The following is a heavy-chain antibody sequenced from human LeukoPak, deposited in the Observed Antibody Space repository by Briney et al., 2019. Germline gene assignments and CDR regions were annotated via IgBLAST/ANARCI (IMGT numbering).Heavy chain of an antibody. V-gene: IGHV4-31*11. CDR3: ARIEYSSSSLYYYYGMDV. Sequence: NPSETLSLTCGVYGGSFSGYYYSWIRQHPGKGLEWIGYIYYSGSTYYNPSLKSRVTISVDTSKNQFSLKLSSVTAADTAVYYCARIEYSSSSLYYYYGMDVWGQGTTVTVSS. CDR1: GGSFSGYY. J-gene: IGHJ6*02. D-gene: IGHD6-6*01. CDR2: IYYSGST.